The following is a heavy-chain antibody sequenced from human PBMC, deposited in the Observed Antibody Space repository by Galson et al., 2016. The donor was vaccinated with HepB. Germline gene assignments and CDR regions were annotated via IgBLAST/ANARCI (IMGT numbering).Heavy chain of an antibody. CDR3: ARDRHWNYGPYYYAMDV. D-gene: IGHD1-7*01. J-gene: IGHJ6*02. Sequence: SLRLSCAASGFTFSTYAMNWVRQAPGKGLQWVSYISSSSAFIYYADSVKGRFTVSRDSAKNSLYLQMNSLRAEDTAVYYCARDRHWNYGPYYYAMDVWGQGTTVTVSS. CDR1: GFTFSTYA. V-gene: IGHV3-21*01. CDR2: ISSSSAFI.